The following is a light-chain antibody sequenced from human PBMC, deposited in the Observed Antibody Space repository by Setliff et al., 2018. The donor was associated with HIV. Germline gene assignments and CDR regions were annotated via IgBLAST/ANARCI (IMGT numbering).Light chain of an antibody. V-gene: IGLV2-14*01. CDR1: SRDVGGYNY. CDR2: EVS. Sequence: PASVSGSPGQSITISCTGTSRDVGGYNYVSWYQQHPGKAPKLMIYEVSNRPSGVSNRFSGSKSGNTASLTISGLQAEDEADYYCSSYTSSSTLYVFGTGTKVTVL. CDR3: SSYTSSSTLYV. J-gene: IGLJ1*01.